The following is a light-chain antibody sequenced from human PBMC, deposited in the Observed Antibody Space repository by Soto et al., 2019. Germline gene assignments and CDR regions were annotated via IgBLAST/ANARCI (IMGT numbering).Light chain of an antibody. CDR3: SSYTSTSTLNV. CDR2: DVS. CDR1: TSDVGNYNL. Sequence: QSALTQPASVSGSPGQSITISCTGTTSDVGNYNLVSWYQQHPGKAPKLMIFDVSRRPSGVSDRFSASKSGNTASLTISGLQDEDEADYYCSSYTSTSTLNVFGTGTKVTVL. J-gene: IGLJ1*01. V-gene: IGLV2-14*03.